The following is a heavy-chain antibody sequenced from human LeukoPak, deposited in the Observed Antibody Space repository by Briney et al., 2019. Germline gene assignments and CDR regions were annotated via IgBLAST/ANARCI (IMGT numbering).Heavy chain of an antibody. CDR2: ISYDGSNK. CDR1: GFTFSSYG. Sequence: LSGGSLRLSCAASGFTFSSYGMHWVRQAPGKGLEWVAVISYDGSNKYYADSVKGRFTISRDNSKNTLYLQMNSLRAEDTAVYYCAKACMPRRDGYNPFDYWGQGTLVTVSS. V-gene: IGHV3-30*18. CDR3: AKACMPRRDGYNPFDY. D-gene: IGHD5-24*01. J-gene: IGHJ4*02.